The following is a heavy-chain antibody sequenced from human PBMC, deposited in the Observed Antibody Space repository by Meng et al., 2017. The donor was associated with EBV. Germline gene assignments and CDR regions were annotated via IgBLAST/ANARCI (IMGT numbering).Heavy chain of an antibody. Sequence: QLQLRESGPGPVKPSEXLPPTCTVPGDSISSFYYWGWIRQPPGRGLEWIGSVHSTGSTYYSLSLKSRVTVSVDTSKNQFSLRLTSVTAADTAVYYCARPFPSWQSPRLDPFGAWGQGTLVTVSS. CDR2: VHSTGST. J-gene: IGHJ5*02. V-gene: IGHV4-39*01. D-gene: IGHD6-19*01. CDR1: GDSISSFYY. CDR3: ARPFPSWQSPRLDPFGA.